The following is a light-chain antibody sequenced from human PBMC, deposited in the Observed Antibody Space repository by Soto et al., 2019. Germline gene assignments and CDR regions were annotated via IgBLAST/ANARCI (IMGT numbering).Light chain of an antibody. CDR3: QQYHTWPIT. J-gene: IGKJ4*01. CDR1: QGVSRK. V-gene: IGKV3-15*01. CDR2: GAS. Sequence: EIVMTQSPATLSVAPGERVTLSCRASQGVSRKLAWYQHTSGQAPRLLISGASTGATGITARFSGSGSGTEFTLTISSLQSEDCAIYYCQQYHTWPITFGGGTKVEIK.